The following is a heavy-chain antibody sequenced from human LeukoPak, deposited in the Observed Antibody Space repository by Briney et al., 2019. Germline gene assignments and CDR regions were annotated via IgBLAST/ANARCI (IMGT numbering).Heavy chain of an antibody. J-gene: IGHJ6*02. D-gene: IGHD1-26*01. CDR1: GFTVSSNY. V-gene: IGHV3-66*01. CDR3: ARDVGPGDYYYGMDV. Sequence: GSLRLSCAASGFTVSSNYMSWVRQAPGKGLEWVSVIYSGGSTYYADSVKGRFTISRDNSKNTLYLQMNSLRAEDTAVYYCARDVGPGDYYYGMDVWGQGTTVTVSS. CDR2: IYSGGST.